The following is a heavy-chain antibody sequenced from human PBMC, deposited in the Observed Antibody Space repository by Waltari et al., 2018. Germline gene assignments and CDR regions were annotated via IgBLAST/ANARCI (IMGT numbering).Heavy chain of an antibody. J-gene: IGHJ4*02. Sequence: QVQLVQSGAEVKKPGASVKVSCKASGYTFTSYYMHWVRPAPGQGLEWMGIINPSGGSTSYAQKFQGRVTMTRDTSTSTVYMELSSLRSEDTAVYYCARVPGNPVGVGDYFDYWGQGTLVTVSS. CDR2: INPSGGST. V-gene: IGHV1-46*01. CDR1: GYTFTSYY. D-gene: IGHD3-16*01. CDR3: ARVPGNPVGVGDYFDY.